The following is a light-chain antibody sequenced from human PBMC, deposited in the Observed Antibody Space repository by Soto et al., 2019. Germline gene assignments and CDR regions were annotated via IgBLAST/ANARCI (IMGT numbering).Light chain of an antibody. V-gene: IGLV2-23*01. Sequence: QSALTQPASVSGSPGQSVTVSCTGTSSDVGSYNLVSWYQQHPGKAPKLMIHEGSKRPSGVSHRFSGSKSGSTASLTIAGLQAEDEAYYSCCSYAGSSIWVFGGGTQLTVL. CDR1: SSDVGSYNL. CDR2: EGS. CDR3: CSYAGSSIWV. J-gene: IGLJ3*02.